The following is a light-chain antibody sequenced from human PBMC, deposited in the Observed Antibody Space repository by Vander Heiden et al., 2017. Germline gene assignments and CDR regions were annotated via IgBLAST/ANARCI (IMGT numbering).Light chain of an antibody. CDR1: ENIVRW. V-gene: IGKV1-5*01. CDR3: QQENCSFIT. CDR2: DAS. J-gene: IGKJ2*01. Sequence: DIQVTQSPSTLSASVGDTVTITCRASENIVRWLAWYQQKPGKAPKLLIYDASSLERGVPSRFSGSGFGTEFTLTISSLEPDDFATYYCQQENCSFITFGQGTKLEIK.